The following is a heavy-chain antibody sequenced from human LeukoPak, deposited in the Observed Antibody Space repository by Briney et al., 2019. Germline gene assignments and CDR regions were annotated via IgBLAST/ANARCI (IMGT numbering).Heavy chain of an antibody. J-gene: IGHJ4*02. V-gene: IGHV4-39*07. CDR1: GGSISSSSYY. D-gene: IGHD1-26*01. CDR2: IYYSGST. Sequence: SETLSLTCTVSGGSISSSSYYWGWIRQPPGKGLEWIGSIYYSGSTYYNPSLKSRVTISVDTSKNQFSLKLSSVTAADTAVYYCARVRRVGATPFDYWGQGTLVTVSS. CDR3: ARVRRVGATPFDY.